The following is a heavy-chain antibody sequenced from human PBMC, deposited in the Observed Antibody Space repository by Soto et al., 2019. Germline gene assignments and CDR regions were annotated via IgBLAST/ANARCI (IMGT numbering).Heavy chain of an antibody. CDR2: IVVGSGNT. Sequence: GASVKVSCKASGFAFTSSAMQWVRQARGQRLEWIGWIVVGSGNTNYAQKFQERVTITRDMSTSTAYMELSSLRSEDTAVYYCAAGYYDILTGYYLFDYWGQGSLVTVSS. D-gene: IGHD3-9*01. J-gene: IGHJ4*02. CDR1: GFAFTSSA. V-gene: IGHV1-58*02. CDR3: AAGYYDILTGYYLFDY.